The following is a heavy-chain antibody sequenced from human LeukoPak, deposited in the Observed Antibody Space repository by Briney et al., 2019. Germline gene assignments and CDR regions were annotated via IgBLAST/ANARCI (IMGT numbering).Heavy chain of an antibody. V-gene: IGHV4-34*01. J-gene: IGHJ4*02. CDR2: INNSGSS. D-gene: IGHD6-13*01. CDR3: ARGNRQQLAYYFDY. Sequence: SGTLSLTCAVYGGTFSGYYWSWIRQPPGKGREWIGEINNSGSSKYNPSLTSRATISIATSKNQFSLTLSSVTAAATAVYYCARGNRQQLAYYFDYWGQGTLFTASS. CDR1: GGTFSGYY.